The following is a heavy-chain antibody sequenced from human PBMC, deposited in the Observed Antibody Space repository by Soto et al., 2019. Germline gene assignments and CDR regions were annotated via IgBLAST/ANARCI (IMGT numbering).Heavy chain of an antibody. CDR2: ISPGGGTT. D-gene: IGHD3-22*01. V-gene: IGHV1-46*03. Sequence: VQLVQSGAEVKKPGASVKISCKASGYTFTTNFIHWIRQAPGQGLEWVGIISPGGGTTVYAQKSQGRVTMTRDRSTSTVYMELRNLRSEDTAVFYCARAHYDSDAFDFWGQGTMVIVSS. CDR3: ARAHYDSDAFDF. CDR1: GYTFTTNF. J-gene: IGHJ3*01.